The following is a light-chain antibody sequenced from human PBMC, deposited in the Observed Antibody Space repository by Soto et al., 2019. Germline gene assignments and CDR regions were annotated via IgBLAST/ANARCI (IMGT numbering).Light chain of an antibody. Sequence: DIQMTQSPSSLSASVGDRVTITCRASQSISTYLHWYQQKSGKAPKLLIYDASSLQSGLPSRFSGSGSGTDFTLTIASLQPEDFSTYYCQQSDSTPYTFGQGTKVDIK. J-gene: IGKJ2*01. CDR2: DAS. CDR1: QSISTY. V-gene: IGKV1-39*01. CDR3: QQSDSTPYT.